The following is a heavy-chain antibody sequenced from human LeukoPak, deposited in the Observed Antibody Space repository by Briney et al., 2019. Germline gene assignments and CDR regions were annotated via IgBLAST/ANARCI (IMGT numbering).Heavy chain of an antibody. V-gene: IGHV4-39*02. CDR1: GGSISSSSYY. J-gene: IGHJ3*02. Sequence: NPSETLSLTCTVSGGSISSSSYYWGWIRQPPGKGLEWIGSIYYSGSTYYNPSLKSRVTISVDTSKNQFSLKLSSVTAADTAVYYCARDSDPSLAAFDIWGQGTMVTVSS. CDR3: ARDSDPSLAAFDI. CDR2: IYYSGST.